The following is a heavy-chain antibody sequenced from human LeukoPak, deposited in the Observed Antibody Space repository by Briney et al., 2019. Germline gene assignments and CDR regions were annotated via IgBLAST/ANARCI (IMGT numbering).Heavy chain of an antibody. V-gene: IGHV3-48*01. D-gene: IGHD2-15*01. J-gene: IGHJ6*03. CDR2: ISSSSSTI. Sequence: GGSLRLSCAASGFTFSSYSMSWVRQAPGKGLEWVSYISSSSSTIYYADSVKGRFTISRDNAKNSLYLQMNSLRAEDTAVYYCARDSQYCSGGSCYLFYYYYYMDVWGKGTTVTVSS. CDR3: ARDSQYCSGGSCYLFYYYYYMDV. CDR1: GFTFSSYS.